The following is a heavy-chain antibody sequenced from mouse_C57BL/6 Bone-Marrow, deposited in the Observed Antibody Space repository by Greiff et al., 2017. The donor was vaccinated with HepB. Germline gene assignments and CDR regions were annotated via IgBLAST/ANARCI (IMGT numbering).Heavy chain of an antibody. CDR3: ARRGHPYYGPPSMDY. CDR2: IYPRSGNT. D-gene: IGHD1-1*01. CDR1: GYTFTSYG. J-gene: IGHJ4*01. V-gene: IGHV1-81*01. Sequence: VQLQQSGAELARPGASVKLSCKASGYTFTSYGISWVKQRTGQGLEWIGEIYPRSGNTYYNEKFKGKATLTADKSSSTAYMELHSLTSEDSAVYFCARRGHPYYGPPSMDYWGQGTSVTVSS.